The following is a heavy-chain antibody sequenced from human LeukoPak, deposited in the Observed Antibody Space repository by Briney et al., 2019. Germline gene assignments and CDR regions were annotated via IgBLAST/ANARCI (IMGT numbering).Heavy chain of an antibody. V-gene: IGHV3-7*01. CDR2: IKQDGSEK. D-gene: IGHD3-22*01. Sequence: GGSLRLSCAASGFTFSNAWMNWVRQAPGKGLEWVANIKQDGSEKYYVDSVKGRFTISRDNAKNSLYLQMNSLRAEDTAVYYCAREGSSGYYSPDAFDIWGQGTMVTVSS. CDR1: GFTFSNAW. CDR3: AREGSSGYYSPDAFDI. J-gene: IGHJ3*02.